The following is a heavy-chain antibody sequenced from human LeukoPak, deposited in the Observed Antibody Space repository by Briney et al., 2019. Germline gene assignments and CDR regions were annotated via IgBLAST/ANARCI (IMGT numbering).Heavy chain of an antibody. CDR1: GFTFSSYA. V-gene: IGHV3-23*01. Sequence: PGGSLRLSCAASGFTFSSYAMNWVRQAPGKGLEWVSTISGSGGDTYYADSVKGRFTISRDNSKNTLYLQMNSLRAEDTAAYYCAKFDWGGSTGGSFDSWGQGTLVTVSS. CDR3: AKFDWGGSTGGSFDS. CDR2: ISGSGGDT. J-gene: IGHJ4*02. D-gene: IGHD2-2*01.